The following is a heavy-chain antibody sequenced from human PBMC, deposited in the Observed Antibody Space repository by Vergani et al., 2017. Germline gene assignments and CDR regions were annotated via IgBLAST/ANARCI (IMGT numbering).Heavy chain of an antibody. J-gene: IGHJ1*01. CDR3: ARISGGSAPYLHY. CDR2: IKYDGSKK. CDR1: GFTFSNLW. V-gene: IGHV3-7*01. Sequence: EVQLVASAGGLVQRGGSLRLSCEASGFTFSNLWMTWVRQAPGKGLEWVANIKYDGSKKNYVDSVKGRFTISRDNAKNSLYLQMNSLRDEDRGVYYCARISGGSAPYLHYWGQGTLVTVAS. D-gene: IGHD2-15*01.